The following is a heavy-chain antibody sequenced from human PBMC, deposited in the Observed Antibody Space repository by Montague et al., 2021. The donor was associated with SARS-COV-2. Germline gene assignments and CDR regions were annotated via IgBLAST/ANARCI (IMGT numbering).Heavy chain of an antibody. D-gene: IGHD3-22*01. J-gene: IGHJ4*02. CDR1: GDSVVELRRR. Sequence: CAISGDSVVELRRRSEENTSELQSHLERVCRLLLRNKRGNDYAXXXKXXXTVNPDTSKNQFSLQLNSVTAEDTAVYYCARELRGIIMIVDIRGFDYWGQGTLVTVSS. CDR2: LLLRNKRGN. CDR3: ARELRGIIMIVDIRGFDY. V-gene: IGHV6-1*01.